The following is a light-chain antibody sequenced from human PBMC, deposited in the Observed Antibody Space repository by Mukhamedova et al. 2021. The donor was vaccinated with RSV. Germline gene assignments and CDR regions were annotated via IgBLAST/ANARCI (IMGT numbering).Light chain of an antibody. V-gene: IGKV2-28*01. CDR2: LTS. J-gene: IGKJ1*01. CDR3: MQALQPSWT. Sequence: AQLLIYLTSNRASGVPDRFSGSGSGTDFTLRISRVAAEDVGVYYCMQALQPSWTFGLGITVEIK.